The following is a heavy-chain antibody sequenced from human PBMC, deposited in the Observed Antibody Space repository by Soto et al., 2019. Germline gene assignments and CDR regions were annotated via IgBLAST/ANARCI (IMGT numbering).Heavy chain of an antibody. Sequence: SETLSLTCTVSGGSISSSSYYWGWIRQPPGKGLEWIGSIYYSGSTYYNPSLKSRVTISVDTSKNQFSLKLSSVTAADTAVYYCARGGEDRGMVRGVISYYYYGMDVWGQGTTVTVSS. J-gene: IGHJ6*02. CDR2: IYYSGST. D-gene: IGHD3-10*01. CDR3: ARGGEDRGMVRGVISYYYYGMDV. CDR1: GGSISSSSYY. V-gene: IGHV4-39*01.